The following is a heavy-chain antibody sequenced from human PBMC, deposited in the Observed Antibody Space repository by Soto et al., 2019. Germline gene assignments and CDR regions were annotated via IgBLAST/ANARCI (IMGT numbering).Heavy chain of an antibody. CDR1: GYTFTSSW. CDR3: VRPDSSGYYTY. J-gene: IGHJ4*02. CDR2: IYPENSDT. V-gene: IGHV5-51*01. Sequence: GESLKISCKGSGYTFTSSWIGWVRQMPGKGLEWMGIIYPENSDTRYSPSFQGQVTISVDKSIRTAYLQWRSLKASDTAMYYCVRPDSSGYYTYWGQGTMVTVYS. D-gene: IGHD3-22*01.